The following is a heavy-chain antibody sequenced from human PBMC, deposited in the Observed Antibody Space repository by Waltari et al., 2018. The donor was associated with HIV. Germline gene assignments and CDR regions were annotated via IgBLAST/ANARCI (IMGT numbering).Heavy chain of an antibody. J-gene: IGHJ2*01. Sequence: EVQVVESGGSLIQPGGSLRLSCAASGFTVSGWYLTWVRQAPGKGLEWISLIYGGGSPSYADSVKGRFTLSRDTSTNTIHLQMDNLRAEDTAMYHCATTSTVGRNWHFDVWGRGSLVTVSS. D-gene: IGHD4-17*01. CDR3: ATTSTVGRNWHFDV. CDR1: GFTVSGWY. CDR2: IYGGGSP. V-gene: IGHV3-53*01.